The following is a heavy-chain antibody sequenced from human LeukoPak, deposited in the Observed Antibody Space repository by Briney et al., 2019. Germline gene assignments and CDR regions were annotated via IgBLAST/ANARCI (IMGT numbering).Heavy chain of an antibody. CDR3: AKDLDGF. D-gene: IGHD6-25*01. Sequence: GGSLRLSCAASGFTLSSYGMTWVRQTPGKGLEWVSAFSASDGSAQYAESVRGRFTISRDNSKNTLYLQMDSLRAEDTAVYYCAKDLDGFWGQGTLVTVSS. J-gene: IGHJ4*02. CDR1: GFTLSSYG. V-gene: IGHV3-23*01. CDR2: FSASDGSA.